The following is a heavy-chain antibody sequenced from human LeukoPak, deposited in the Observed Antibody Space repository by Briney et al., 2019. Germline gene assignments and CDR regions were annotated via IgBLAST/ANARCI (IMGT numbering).Heavy chain of an antibody. V-gene: IGHV4-59*08. D-gene: IGHD2-8*01. CDR1: GDSLNTYY. CDR3: ARQRKSPDVLRFDS. J-gene: IGHJ4*02. CDR2: IYYTGSS. Sequence: SETLSLTCTVSGDSLNTYYWSWIRQPPGKGLEWIGYIYYTGSSSYNPSLKSRISISPDTSKNQFSLRLSSVTAADTAVYYCARQRKSPDVLRFDSWGQGILVTVSP.